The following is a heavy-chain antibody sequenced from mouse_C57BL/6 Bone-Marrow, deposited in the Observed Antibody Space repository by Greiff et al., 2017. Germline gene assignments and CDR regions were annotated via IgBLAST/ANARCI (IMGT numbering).Heavy chain of an antibody. CDR3: ARDPRSYAMDY. Sequence: LQQSEGGLVQPGSSMKLSCTASGFTFSDYYMAWVRQVPEKGLEWVANINYDGSSTYYLDSLKSRFIISRDNAKNILYLQMSSLKSEDTATYYCARDPRSYAMDYWGQGTSVTVSS. CDR1: GFTFSDYY. CDR2: INYDGSST. V-gene: IGHV5-16*01. J-gene: IGHJ4*01.